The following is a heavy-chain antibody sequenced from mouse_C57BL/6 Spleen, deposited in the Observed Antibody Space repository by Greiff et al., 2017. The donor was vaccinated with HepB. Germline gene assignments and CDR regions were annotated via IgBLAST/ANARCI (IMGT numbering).Heavy chain of an antibody. J-gene: IGHJ2*01. D-gene: IGHD4-1*01. CDR1: GYTFTSYW. V-gene: IGHV1-69*01. CDR2: IDPSDSYT. Sequence: QVQLQQPGAELVMPGASVKLSCKASGYTFTSYWMHWVKQRPGQGLEWIGEIDPSDSYTNYNQKFKGKSTLTVDKSSSTAYMQLSSLTSEDSAVYYCARGANWDGGFDYWGQGTTLTVSS. CDR3: ARGANWDGGFDY.